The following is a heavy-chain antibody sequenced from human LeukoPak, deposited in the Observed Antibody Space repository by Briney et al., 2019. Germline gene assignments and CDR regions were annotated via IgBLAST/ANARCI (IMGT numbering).Heavy chain of an antibody. V-gene: IGHV4-34*01. CDR1: GGSFSGYY. CDR2: IYYSGST. Sequence: SETLSLTCAVYGGSFSGYYWGWIRQPPGKGLEWIGSIYYSGSTYYNPSLKSRVTISVDTSKNQFSLKLSSVTAADTAVYYCARHYYDSSGYYYYYYYYYMDVWGKGTTVTISS. J-gene: IGHJ6*03. CDR3: ARHYYDSSGYYYYYYYYYMDV. D-gene: IGHD3-22*01.